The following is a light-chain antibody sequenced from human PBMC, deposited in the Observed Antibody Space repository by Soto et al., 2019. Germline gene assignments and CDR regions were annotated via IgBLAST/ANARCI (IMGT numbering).Light chain of an antibody. V-gene: IGKV3-20*01. CDR2: SAS. J-gene: IGKJ3*01. CDR1: QNIRNN. CDR3: QQFGGSPLFT. Sequence: EVVMTQSPASLSVSPGERATLSCRASQNIRNNLAWYQQKPGQAPRLLIYSASNRATGIPDRFSGSGSGTDFTLTVSRLEPEDFAVYYCQQFGGSPLFTFGPGTKVDI.